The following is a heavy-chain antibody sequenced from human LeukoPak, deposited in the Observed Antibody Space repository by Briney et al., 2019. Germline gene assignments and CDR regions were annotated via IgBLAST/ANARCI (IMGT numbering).Heavy chain of an antibody. J-gene: IGHJ4*02. CDR3: ARDATQSSSGWYGYFDY. CDR1: GGTFSSYA. V-gene: IGHV1-69*06. Sequence: SVKVSCKASGGTFSSYAISWVRQAPGQGLEWMGGIIPIFGTANYAQKFQGRVTITADKSTSTAYMELSSLRSEDTAVYYCARDATQSSSGWYGYFDYWGQGTLVTVSS. CDR2: IIPIFGTA. D-gene: IGHD6-19*01.